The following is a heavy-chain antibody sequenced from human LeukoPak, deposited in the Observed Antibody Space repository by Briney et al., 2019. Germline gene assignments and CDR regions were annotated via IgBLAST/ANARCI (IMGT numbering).Heavy chain of an antibody. Sequence: PGESLRLSCAASSFTFSTYAMSWVRQAPGKGLEWVSSISGSGGGTYYADSVKGRFTISRDNSENTLYLQINSLRAEDTALYCCAREARIAAADKFDYWGQGTLVTVSS. CDR3: AREARIAAADKFDY. J-gene: IGHJ4*02. CDR2: ISGSGGGT. D-gene: IGHD6-13*01. V-gene: IGHV3-23*01. CDR1: SFTFSTYA.